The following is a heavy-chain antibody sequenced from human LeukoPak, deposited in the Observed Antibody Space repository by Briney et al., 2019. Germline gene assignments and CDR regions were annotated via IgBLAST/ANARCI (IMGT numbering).Heavy chain of an antibody. CDR3: ARDNPTLQGKVFDY. J-gene: IGHJ4*02. CDR2: IYTSGST. Sequence: PSETLSLTCTVSGGSISSYYWSWIRQPAGKGLEWIGRIYTSGSTNYNPSLKSRVTMSVDTSKNQFSLKLSSVAAADTAVYYCARDNPTLQGKVFDYWGQGTLVTVSS. CDR1: GGSISSYY. V-gene: IGHV4-4*07. D-gene: IGHD4-11*01.